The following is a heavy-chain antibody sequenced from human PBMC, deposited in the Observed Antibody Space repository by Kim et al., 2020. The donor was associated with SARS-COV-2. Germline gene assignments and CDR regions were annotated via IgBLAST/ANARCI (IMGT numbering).Heavy chain of an antibody. V-gene: IGHV1-69*04. CDR2: IIPILGIA. CDR3: ARSAYYYDSSGYHFDY. CDR1: GGTFSSYA. Sequence: SVKVSCKASGGTFSSYAISWVRQAPGQGLEWMGRIIPILGIANYAQKFQGRVTITADKSTSTAYMELSNLRSEDTAVYYCARSAYYYDSSGYHFDYWGQGTLVTVSS. D-gene: IGHD3-22*01. J-gene: IGHJ4*02.